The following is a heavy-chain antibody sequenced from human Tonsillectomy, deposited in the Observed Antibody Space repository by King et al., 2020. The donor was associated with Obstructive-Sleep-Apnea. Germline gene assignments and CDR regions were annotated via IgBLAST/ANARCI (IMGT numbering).Heavy chain of an antibody. CDR1: ADTFNNYY. CDR2: INPGDGSR. V-gene: IGHV1-46*02. J-gene: IGHJ6*02. Sequence: QLVQSGAEVKKPGASVKVSCKASADTFNNYYIHWVRQAPGQGLFWMRIINPGDGSRTYTQRFQGRVSMTSDTSTSTVYMELSSLKSEDTAVYYCVSMDYYYAVDVWGQGTTVIVS. D-gene: IGHD2-2*03. CDR3: VSMDYYYAVDV.